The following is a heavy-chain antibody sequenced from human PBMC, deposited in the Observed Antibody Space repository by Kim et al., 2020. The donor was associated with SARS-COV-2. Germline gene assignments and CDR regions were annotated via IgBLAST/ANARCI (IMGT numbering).Heavy chain of an antibody. CDR1: GYTFTSYA. CDR3: ARFSLLWFAVNGMDV. J-gene: IGHJ6*02. D-gene: IGHD3-10*01. CDR2: INAGNGNT. Sequence: ASVKVSCKASGYTFTSYAMHWVRQAPGQRLEWMGWINAGNGNTKYSQKFQGRVTITRDTSASTAYMELSSLRSEDTAVYYCARFSLLWFAVNGMDVWGQGTTVTVSS. V-gene: IGHV1-3*01.